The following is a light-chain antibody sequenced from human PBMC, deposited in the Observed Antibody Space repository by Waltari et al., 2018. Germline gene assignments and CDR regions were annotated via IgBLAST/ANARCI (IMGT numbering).Light chain of an antibody. J-gene: IGKJ1*01. Sequence: DIQMTQSPSSLSASVGDRVTITCRASENVNNYLNWYQQKPGKAPKLRIYKASTLQSGVPSRFSGSGSGTDYTFTIRSLQSEDVATYYCQHNYGTPPWTFGQGTKVEIK. CDR3: QHNYGTPPWT. V-gene: IGKV1-39*01. CDR1: ENVNNY. CDR2: KAS.